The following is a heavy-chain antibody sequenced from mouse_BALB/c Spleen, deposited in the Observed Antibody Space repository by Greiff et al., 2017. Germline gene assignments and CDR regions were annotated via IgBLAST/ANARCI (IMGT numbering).Heavy chain of an antibody. CDR1: GYAFTNYL. Sequence: QVQLKQSGAELVRPGTSVKVSCKASGYAFTNYLIEWVKQRPGQGLEWIGVINPGSGGTNYNEKFKGKATLTADKSSSTAYMQLSSLTSDDSAVYFCARKGLYYGSSYRAMDYWGQGTSVTVSS. V-gene: IGHV1-54*01. CDR3: ARKGLYYGSSYRAMDY. J-gene: IGHJ4*01. CDR2: INPGSGGT. D-gene: IGHD1-1*01.